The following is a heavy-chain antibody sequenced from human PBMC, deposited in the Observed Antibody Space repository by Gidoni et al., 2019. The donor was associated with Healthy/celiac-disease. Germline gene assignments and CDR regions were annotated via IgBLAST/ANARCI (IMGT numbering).Heavy chain of an antibody. CDR1: GFTFSSYG. V-gene: IGHV3-30*18. CDR2: ISYDGSNK. CDR3: AKGRMVQDY. D-gene: IGHD3-10*01. J-gene: IGHJ4*02. Sequence: QVQLVESGGGVVQPGRSLRLSCAASGFTFSSYGMHWVRQAPGKGLEWVAVISYDGSNKYYADSVKGRFTISRDNSKNTLYLQMNSLRAEDTAVYYCAKGRMVQDYWGQGTLVTVSS.